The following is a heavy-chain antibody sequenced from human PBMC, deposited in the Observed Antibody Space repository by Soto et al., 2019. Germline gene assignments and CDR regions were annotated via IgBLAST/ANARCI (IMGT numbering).Heavy chain of an antibody. D-gene: IGHD3-10*01. CDR2: ISGSGGST. CDR1: GFTFSSYA. V-gene: IGHV3-23*01. J-gene: IGHJ5*02. Sequence: EVQLLESGGGLVQPGGSLRLSCAASGFTFSSYAMSWVRQAPGKGLEWVSAISGSGGSTYYADSVKGRFTISRDNSKKTLYLQMNSLRAEDTAVYYCAPLPPITMVRGVFDPWGQGTLVTVSS. CDR3: APLPPITMVRGVFDP.